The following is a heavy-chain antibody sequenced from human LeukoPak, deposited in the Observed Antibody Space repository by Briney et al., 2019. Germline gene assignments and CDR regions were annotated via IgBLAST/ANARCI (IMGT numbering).Heavy chain of an antibody. D-gene: IGHD5-24*01. J-gene: IGHJ3*02. Sequence: SETLSLTCTVSGGSISSYYWSWIRQPPGKGLEWIGYIYYSGSTNYNPSLKSRVTISVDTSKNQFSLKLSSVTAADTAVYYCARQRRDGYNYVAFDIWGQGTMVTVSS. CDR3: ARQRRDGYNYVAFDI. CDR2: IYYSGST. CDR1: GGSISSYY. V-gene: IGHV4-59*08.